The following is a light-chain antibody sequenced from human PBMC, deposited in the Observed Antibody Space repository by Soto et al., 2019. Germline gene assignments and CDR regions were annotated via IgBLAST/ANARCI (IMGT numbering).Light chain of an antibody. Sequence: DIQMTQSPATLSASIGDRVTITCGASQSINSWLAWYQQKPGKAPKLLIYEASSLESGVPSRFRGSGSETEFTLTISSLPPDDFEPYYCQQYNSYSWTFGQGTKVDIK. V-gene: IGKV1-5*03. CDR2: EAS. J-gene: IGKJ1*01. CDR3: QQYNSYSWT. CDR1: QSINSW.